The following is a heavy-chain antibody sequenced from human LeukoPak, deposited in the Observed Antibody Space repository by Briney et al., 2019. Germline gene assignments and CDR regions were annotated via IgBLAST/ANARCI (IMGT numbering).Heavy chain of an antibody. CDR2: TSGNGVKT. Sequence: PGGSLRLSCAASGFTFSSYALSWVRQAPGKGLEWVSATSGNGVKTYYADSVRGRFTISRDNSKNTLYLQMNSLRAEDTAVYFCAKDSGWPFGYWGQGTLVTVSS. CDR1: GFTFSSYA. CDR3: AKDSGWPFGY. V-gene: IGHV3-23*01. J-gene: IGHJ4*02. D-gene: IGHD6-19*01.